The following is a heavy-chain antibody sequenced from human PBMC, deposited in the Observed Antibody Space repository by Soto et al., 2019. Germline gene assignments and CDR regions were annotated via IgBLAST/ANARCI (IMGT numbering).Heavy chain of an antibody. D-gene: IGHD6-13*01. J-gene: IGHJ4*02. V-gene: IGHV4-31*03. Sequence: QVQLRESGPGLVKPSQTLTLTCTVSGGSINSGGYYWNWIRQHPGKGLEWIGYMYYSGSTYYNPFLRRRVIISADTSENHFSLKLSSVTAAXXAXXXXXRGYRQSGYSSSWVFDYWGQGTLVNVSS. CDR1: GGSINSGGYY. CDR2: MYYSGST. CDR3: XRGYRQSGYSSSWVFDY.